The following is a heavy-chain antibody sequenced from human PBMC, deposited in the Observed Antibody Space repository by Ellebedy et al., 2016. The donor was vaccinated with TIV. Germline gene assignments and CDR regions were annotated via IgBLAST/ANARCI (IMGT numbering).Heavy chain of an antibody. D-gene: IGHD6-13*01. V-gene: IGHV3-9*01. CDR3: VKDMYSSNWYFAH. Sequence: PGGSLRLSCAASGFTFDDYALPWVRQAPGKGLEWVPGISWNSGIIDYADTVKGRFTISRDNAKNSLFLQMNSLRAEDTDLYYCVKDMYSSNWYFAHWGQGTLVTVSS. CDR2: ISWNSGII. CDR1: GFTFDDYA. J-gene: IGHJ4*02.